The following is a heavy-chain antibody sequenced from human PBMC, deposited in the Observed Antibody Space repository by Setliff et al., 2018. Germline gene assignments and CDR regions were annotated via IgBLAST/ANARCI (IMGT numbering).Heavy chain of an antibody. D-gene: IGHD1-26*01. V-gene: IGHV4-30-4*08. CDR3: AREVGTSTSSDAFDV. Sequence: SETLSLTCTVSGDSISSGDYFWSWIRQPPGKGLEWIAYIYHSGSAYYNPTLKSRVTMSVNTSKNQFSLHLTSVTAADTAVYYCAREVGTSTSSDAFDVWGQGMMVTVSS. CDR2: IYHSGSA. CDR1: GDSISSGDYF. J-gene: IGHJ3*01.